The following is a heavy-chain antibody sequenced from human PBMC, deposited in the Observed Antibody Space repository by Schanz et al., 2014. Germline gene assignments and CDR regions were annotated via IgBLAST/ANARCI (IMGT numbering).Heavy chain of an antibody. CDR3: ARGSGTFDS. V-gene: IGHV3-53*01. Sequence: EVQLVESGGGLIHPGGSLRLSCAVSGFTVSTNYMTWVRQAPGKGLECVSVLYTGGSTFYAESVKGRFTISRDNSDNTLYLQMNNLRAEDTAVYYCARGSGTFDSWGQGTLVTVSS. J-gene: IGHJ4*02. D-gene: IGHD3-3*01. CDR2: LYTGGST. CDR1: GFTVSTNY.